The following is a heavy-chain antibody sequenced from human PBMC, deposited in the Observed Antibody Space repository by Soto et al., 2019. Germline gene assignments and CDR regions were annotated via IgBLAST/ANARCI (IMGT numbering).Heavy chain of an antibody. Sequence: EVPLVESGGGLVQPGGSLRLSCAASGLTFTNYWMNWVRQPPGKGLEWVANIKHLESEKFYVGSVRGRFTISRDNAKNSVYLQMDSLRAEDTAVYYCARHAYNFLTFDSWGQGTLVTVSS. J-gene: IGHJ4*02. D-gene: IGHD1-1*01. CDR3: ARHAYNFLTFDS. CDR1: GLTFTNYW. V-gene: IGHV3-7*01. CDR2: IKHLESEK.